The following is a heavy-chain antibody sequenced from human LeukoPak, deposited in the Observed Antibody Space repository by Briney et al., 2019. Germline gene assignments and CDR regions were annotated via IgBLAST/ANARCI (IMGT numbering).Heavy chain of an antibody. CDR1: GGTFSSYA. J-gene: IGHJ2*01. CDR3: AMGGSSSWYWYFDL. V-gene: IGHV1-69*05. Sequence: SVKVSCKASGGTFSSYAISWVRQAPGQGLEWMGGIIPIFGTANYAQKFQGRVTITTGESTSTAYMELSSLRSEDTAVYYCAMGGSSSWYWYFDLWGRGTLVTVSS. CDR2: IIPIFGTA. D-gene: IGHD6-13*01.